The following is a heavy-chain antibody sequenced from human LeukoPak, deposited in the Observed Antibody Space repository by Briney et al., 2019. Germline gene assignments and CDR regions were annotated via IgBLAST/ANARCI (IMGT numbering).Heavy chain of an antibody. V-gene: IGHV3-74*01. CDR1: GFTFSSYP. J-gene: IGHJ4*02. CDR3: TQDDSVDGRGFGRH. CDR2: INSDGSST. D-gene: IGHD5-24*01. Sequence: PGGSLRLSCAPSGFTFSSYPMHCVRQAPGKGLVWVSQINSDGSSTSYADSVKGRFTISRDNAQNILSLQMHSLRAEDTSVYYWTQDDSVDGRGFGRHWGQGTLVTVSS.